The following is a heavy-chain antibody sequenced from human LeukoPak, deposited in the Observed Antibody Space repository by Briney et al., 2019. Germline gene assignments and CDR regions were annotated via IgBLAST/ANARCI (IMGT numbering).Heavy chain of an antibody. CDR2: IYIDGTT. D-gene: IGHD6-25*01. CDR3: ARFAAGGSYYYYMDV. V-gene: IGHV3-53*01. Sequence: GSLRLSCAASGFIVSHNYMTWVRQAPGKGLEWISVIYIDGTTYYADSVKGRFTISRDQAKNSLYLQMNSLRADDTAVYYCARFAAGGSYYYYMDVWGKGTTVTVSS. J-gene: IGHJ6*03. CDR1: GFIVSHNY.